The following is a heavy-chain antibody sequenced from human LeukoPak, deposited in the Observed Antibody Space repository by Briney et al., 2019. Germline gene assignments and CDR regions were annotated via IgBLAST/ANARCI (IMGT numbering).Heavy chain of an antibody. V-gene: IGHV3-23*01. CDR2: ISGSGGST. J-gene: IGHJ4*02. CDR3: AIRVGGYSSGQPEL. CDR1: GFTFSSYA. D-gene: IGHD6-19*01. Sequence: GGSLRLSCAASGFTFSSYAMSWVRQAPGKGLEWVSAISGSGGSTYYADSVKGRFTISRDNSKNTLYLQMNSLRAEDTAVYYCAIRVGGYSSGQPELGGQGTLVTVSS.